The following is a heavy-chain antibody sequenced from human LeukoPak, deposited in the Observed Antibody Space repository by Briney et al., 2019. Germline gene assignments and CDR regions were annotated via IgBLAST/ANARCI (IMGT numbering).Heavy chain of an antibody. J-gene: IGHJ6*03. CDR2: INPSGGST. CDR1: GYTFTSYH. D-gene: IGHD1-14*01. Sequence: ASVRVSCKASGYTFTSYHMHWVRQAPGQGLEWMGIINPSGGSTSYAQKFQGRVTMTRDMSTSTVYMELSSLRSEDTAVYYCARDPEPSPTQYYYYYMDVWGKGTTVTVSS. CDR3: ARDPEPSPTQYYYYYMDV. V-gene: IGHV1-46*01.